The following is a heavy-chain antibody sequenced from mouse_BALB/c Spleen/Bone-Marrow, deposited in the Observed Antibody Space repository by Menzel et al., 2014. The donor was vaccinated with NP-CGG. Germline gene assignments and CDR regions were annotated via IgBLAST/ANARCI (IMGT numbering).Heavy chain of an antibody. CDR2: ISYGGGT. CDR1: GDSITSGY. V-gene: IGHV3-8*02. Sequence: VQLKESGPSLVKPSQTLSLTCSVAGDSITSGYWNWIRKFPGNKLEFMGYISYGGGTYYNPSLKSRISITRDTSKTQYYLQLNSVTTEDTATYYCATYEGGTFDYWGQGTTLTVSS. CDR3: ATYEGGTFDY. D-gene: IGHD3-3*01. J-gene: IGHJ2*01.